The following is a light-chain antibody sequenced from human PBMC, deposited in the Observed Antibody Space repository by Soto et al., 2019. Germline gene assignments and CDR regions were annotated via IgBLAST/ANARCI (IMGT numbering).Light chain of an antibody. J-gene: IGKJ1*01. CDR3: QQYMSSVT. CDR1: QSVDTTF. Sequence: EIVLTQSPGSLSLSPGQRATLSCRASQSVDTTFFAWYQKTPGQAPRLLIQAASKRATGIPDRFSGSGSGTDFTLIVCRLEPEDFAVYYCQQYMSSVTFGQGTKVEIK. V-gene: IGKV3-20*01. CDR2: AAS.